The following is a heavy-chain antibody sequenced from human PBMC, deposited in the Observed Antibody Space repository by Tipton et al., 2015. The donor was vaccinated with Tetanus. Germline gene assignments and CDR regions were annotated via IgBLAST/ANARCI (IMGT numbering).Heavy chain of an antibody. CDR3: ARLHDITGMP. CDR1: GYIFSINY. Sequence: QLVQSGPEVKSPGASVKVSCKASGYIFSINYIHWVRQAPGHGLEWMGLINPGGGSTAYAQKFQDRVTMTGDTSTTTVYMELRSLSFEDTAVYYCARLHDITGMPWGQGTLVTVSP. D-gene: IGHD1-1*01. J-gene: IGHJ1*01. V-gene: IGHV1-46*01. CDR2: INPGGGST.